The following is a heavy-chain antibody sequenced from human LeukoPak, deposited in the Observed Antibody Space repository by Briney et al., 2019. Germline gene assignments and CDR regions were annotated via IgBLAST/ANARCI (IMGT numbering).Heavy chain of an antibody. CDR2: IWYDGSSN. CDR1: GFTFNSYG. V-gene: IGHV3-33*01. Sequence: PGGSLTLSCPASGFTFNSYGISWVRQAPGKGLEWVAVIWYDGSSNYYTDSVKCRFTISRDNSNNTPYLQMSSLRAEDTAVYYWARANYYGAGSCDYWGQGTLVTVSS. D-gene: IGHD3-10*01. CDR3: ARANYYGAGSCDY. J-gene: IGHJ4*02.